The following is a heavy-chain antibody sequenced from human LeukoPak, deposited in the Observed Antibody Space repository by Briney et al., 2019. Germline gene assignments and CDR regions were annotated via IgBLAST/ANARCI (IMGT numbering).Heavy chain of an antibody. CDR2: ISSSSSYI. CDR1: GFTFSSYS. Sequence: MPGGSLRLSYAASGFTFSSYSMNWVRQAPGKGLEWVSSISSSSSYIYYADSVKGRFTISRDNAKNSLYLQMNSLRAEDTAVYYCARDPPYGSSGFAFDIWGQGTMVTVSS. V-gene: IGHV3-21*01. CDR3: ARDPPYGSSGFAFDI. J-gene: IGHJ3*02. D-gene: IGHD6-19*01.